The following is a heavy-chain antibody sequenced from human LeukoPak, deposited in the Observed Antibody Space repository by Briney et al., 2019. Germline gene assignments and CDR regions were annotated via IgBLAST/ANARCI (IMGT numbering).Heavy chain of an antibody. D-gene: IGHD6-13*01. Sequence: SETLSLTCTVSDYSISSGYYWGWIRQPPGKGLEWIGSIFHSGGTYYNPSLKSRVTISVDTSKNQFSLKLNSVTAADTAVYYCAREGSSWYDYWGQGTLVTVSS. J-gene: IGHJ4*02. CDR1: DYSISSGYY. CDR2: IFHSGGT. V-gene: IGHV4-38-2*02. CDR3: AREGSSWYDY.